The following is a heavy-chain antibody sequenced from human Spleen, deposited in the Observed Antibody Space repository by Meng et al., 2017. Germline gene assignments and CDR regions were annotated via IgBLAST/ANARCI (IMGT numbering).Heavy chain of an antibody. V-gene: IGHV4-34*01. CDR1: GGSCSDYY. Sequence: QVQQQQWGAGLLKPSETLSLTCVVSGGSCSDYYWSWIRQPPGKGLEWIGEINHSGSTNYNPSLESRATISVDTSQNNLSLKLSSVTAADSAVYYCARGPTTMAHDFDYWGQGTLVTVSS. J-gene: IGHJ4*02. CDR3: ARGPTTMAHDFDY. CDR2: INHSGST. D-gene: IGHD4-11*01.